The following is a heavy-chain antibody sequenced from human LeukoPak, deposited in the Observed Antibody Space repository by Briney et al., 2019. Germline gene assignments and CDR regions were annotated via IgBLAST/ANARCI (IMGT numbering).Heavy chain of an antibody. V-gene: IGHV3-74*01. CDR1: GFTFSNYW. J-gene: IGHJ5*02. CDR3: IRDFRSADL. CDR2: IYEDGRTT. Sequence: PGGSLRLSCVASGFTFSNYWMHWVRQPPGKGLVWVSRIYEDGRTTNYADSVKGRFTISRDNAKNTVYLEMNSLSVEHTATYYCIRDFRSADLWGQGTLVTVTS.